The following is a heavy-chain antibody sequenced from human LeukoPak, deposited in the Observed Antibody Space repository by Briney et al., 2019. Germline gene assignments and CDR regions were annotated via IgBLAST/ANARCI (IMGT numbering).Heavy chain of an antibody. J-gene: IGHJ6*03. CDR2: IRSKTYRGTT. V-gene: IGHV3-49*04. Sequence: GGSLRLSCTVSGFSVGDYAVNWVRQAPGKGLEWLGFIRSKTYRGTTEYAASVKGRFTISRDESKNIAYLQMNSLKTEDTAVYFCTRELGATLTGNYYYYMDVWGKGTTVTISS. CDR3: TRELGATLTGNYYYYMDV. D-gene: IGHD3-9*01. CDR1: GFSVGDYA.